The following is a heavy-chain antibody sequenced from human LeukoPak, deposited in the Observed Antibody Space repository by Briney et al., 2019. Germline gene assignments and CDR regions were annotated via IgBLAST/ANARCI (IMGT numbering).Heavy chain of an antibody. V-gene: IGHV3-21*01. J-gene: IGHJ4*02. CDR3: ARVKYYDSSGYSH. D-gene: IGHD3-22*01. Sequence: GGSLRLSCAASGFTFSSYSMNWVRQAPGKGLEWVSSISSSSSYTYYADSVKGRFSISRDNAKNSLYLQMNSLRAEDTAAYYCARVKYYDSSGYSHWGQGTLVTVSS. CDR2: ISSSSSYT. CDR1: GFTFSSYS.